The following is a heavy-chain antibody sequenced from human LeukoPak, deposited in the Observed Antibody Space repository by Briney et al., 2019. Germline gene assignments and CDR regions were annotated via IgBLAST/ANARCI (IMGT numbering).Heavy chain of an antibody. Sequence: PSETLSLTCTVSGGSISSSSYYWGWIRQPPGKGLEWIGSIYYSGITYYNPSLKSRVTISVDTSKNQFSLKLSSVTAADTAVYYCARESRYSGYDYEGRWGQGTLVTVSS. CDR2: IYYSGIT. D-gene: IGHD5-12*01. J-gene: IGHJ4*02. CDR3: ARESRYSGYDYEGR. V-gene: IGHV4-39*07. CDR1: GGSISSSSYY.